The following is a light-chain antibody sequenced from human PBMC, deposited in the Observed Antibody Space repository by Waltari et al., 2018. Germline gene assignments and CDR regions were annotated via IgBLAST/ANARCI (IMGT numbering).Light chain of an antibody. CDR3: SSYTTSGTLI. Sequence: QSALTQPASVSGSPGQSITISCTGTISDVGAYNYVSWYQQHPGKPPQLIIYAVTKRPSGVSNRFSGSKSGTTASLTISGLQAEDEADFYCSSYTTSGTLIFGGGTKLTVL. CDR2: AVT. J-gene: IGLJ2*01. V-gene: IGLV2-14*03. CDR1: ISDVGAYNY.